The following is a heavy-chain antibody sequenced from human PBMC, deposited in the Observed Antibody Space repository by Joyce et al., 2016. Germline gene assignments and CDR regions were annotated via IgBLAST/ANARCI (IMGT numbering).Heavy chain of an antibody. CDR3: ARAGAVAAGNSFDI. D-gene: IGHD6-19*01. CDR1: GYNFISHG. J-gene: IGHJ3*02. Sequence: QVQLVQSGAEVKKPGASVKVSCKASGYNFISHGINWVRQAPGQGLEWIGWISAYNGETNYPQKVQGRVTMTRDTSTSTAYMDLRSRTSDDTAVYYCARAGAVAAGNSFDIWGQGTMVTVSS. CDR2: ISAYNGET. V-gene: IGHV1-18*04.